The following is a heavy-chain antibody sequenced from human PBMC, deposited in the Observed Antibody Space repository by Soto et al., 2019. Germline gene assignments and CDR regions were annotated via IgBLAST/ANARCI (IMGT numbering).Heavy chain of an antibody. Sequence: PGGSLRLSCAASGFTFSNAWMSWVRQAPGKGLEWVGRIKSKTDGGTTDYAAPVKGRFTISRDDSKNTLYLQMNSLKTEDTAVYYCTTDIYARDFWSGYHYYYYYMDVWGKGTTVTVSS. D-gene: IGHD3-3*01. J-gene: IGHJ6*03. V-gene: IGHV3-15*01. CDR3: TTDIYARDFWSGYHYYYYYMDV. CDR1: GFTFSNAW. CDR2: IKSKTDGGTT.